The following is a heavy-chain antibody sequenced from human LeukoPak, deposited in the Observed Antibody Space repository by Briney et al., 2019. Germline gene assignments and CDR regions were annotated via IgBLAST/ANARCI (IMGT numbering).Heavy chain of an antibody. J-gene: IGHJ4*02. Sequence: GGSLRLSCAASGFTFSSYAMSWVRQAPGKGLEWVSSLSGSSDSTYYADSVKGRFTISRDNAKNSLYLQMDSLRAEDTAVYYCARGHTILAYWGQGTLVTVSS. CDR2: LSGSSDST. CDR3: ARGHTILAY. CDR1: GFTFSSYA. D-gene: IGHD3-3*01. V-gene: IGHV3-23*01.